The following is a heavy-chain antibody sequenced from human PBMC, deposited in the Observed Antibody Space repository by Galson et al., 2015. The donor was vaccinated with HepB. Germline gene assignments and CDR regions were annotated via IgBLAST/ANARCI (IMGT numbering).Heavy chain of an antibody. Sequence: SLRLSCAASGFSFANAWMTWVRQTPGKGLEWVGRIKSNTDGGTTEYAAPVKYRFTISRDDSKKMLFLQMSSLKTEDTGVYYCTSTGRQGNTEYDWSYWGQGALVTVSS. CDR1: GFSFANAW. CDR3: TSTGRQGNTEYDWSY. CDR2: IKSNTDGGTT. D-gene: IGHD3-3*01. J-gene: IGHJ4*02. V-gene: IGHV3-15*01.